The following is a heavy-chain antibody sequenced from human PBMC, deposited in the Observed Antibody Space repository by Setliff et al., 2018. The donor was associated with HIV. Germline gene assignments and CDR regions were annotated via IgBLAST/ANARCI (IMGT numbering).Heavy chain of an antibody. J-gene: IGHJ6*04. CDR3: ARDSRDIVVVIAPEPEPYYYYGMDV. CDR2: IVPIFGTP. Sequence: SVKVSCKASGDNFNSHSISWVRQAPGQGLEWMGGIVPIFGTPNYAQKFKGRLTIIADESTSTVYMELSSLRSEDTAVYFCARDSRDIVVVIAPEPEPYYYYGMDVWGEGTTVTVSS. D-gene: IGHD2-15*01. CDR1: GDNFNSHS. V-gene: IGHV1-69*13.